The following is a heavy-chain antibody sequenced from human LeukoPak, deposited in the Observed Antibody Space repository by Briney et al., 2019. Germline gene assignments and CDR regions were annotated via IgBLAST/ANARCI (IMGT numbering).Heavy chain of an antibody. CDR3: ARDPQDAFDI. J-gene: IGHJ3*02. CDR2: IYFNGYT. CDR1: GGSISSYY. V-gene: IGHV4-59*01. Sequence: PSETLSLTCTVSGGSISSYYWNWIRQPPGKGLEWLGYIYFNGYTNYNPSLKGRVTISVDTSKNQFSLKLTSVTAADTAVYYCARDPQDAFDIWGQGTMVTVSS.